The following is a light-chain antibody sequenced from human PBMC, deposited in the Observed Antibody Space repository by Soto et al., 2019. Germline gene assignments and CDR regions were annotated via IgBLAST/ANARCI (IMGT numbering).Light chain of an antibody. CDR2: AAS. CDR1: QTITSHY. CDR3: QNYCGAPRP. Sequence: IMLTQSPRTLSFSPGDRATLSCTAHQTITSHYLAWYQQNPGQAPRLLSYAASGRATGIPDRVSGSGSGTDFTLTISRLEDEEVAVYYCQNYCGAPRPVGQVSKAAIK. V-gene: IGKV3-20*01. J-gene: IGKJ1*01.